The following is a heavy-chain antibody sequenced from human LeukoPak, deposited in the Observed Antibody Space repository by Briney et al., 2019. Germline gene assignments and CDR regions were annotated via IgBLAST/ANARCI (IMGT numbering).Heavy chain of an antibody. CDR2: IYYSGST. V-gene: IGHV4-59*01. CDR3: ASALRYCRSTSCPNWFDP. J-gene: IGHJ5*02. Sequence: SETLSLTCTVSGGSISGYYRSWIRQPPGKGLEWMGYIYYSGSTNYNPSLQSLVTISVDTSKNQFSLQLSSVTAAATAVYYCASALRYCRSTSCPNWFDPWGQGTLVTVSS. CDR1: GGSISGYY. D-gene: IGHD2-2*01.